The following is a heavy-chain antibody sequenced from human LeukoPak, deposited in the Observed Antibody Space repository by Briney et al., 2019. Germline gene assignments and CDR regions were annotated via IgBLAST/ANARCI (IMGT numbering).Heavy chain of an antibody. J-gene: IGHJ4*02. Sequence: ASVKVSCKASGYNFANYGITWVRQAPGQGLEWMGWINPNTGGTDYAQKFQDRIAISTYTSISTVYMELSRLKSDDTALYYCARDLATIDGIAWYYFENWGQGTLVTVS. D-gene: IGHD5-12*01. CDR2: INPNTGGT. CDR3: ARDLATIDGIAWYYFEN. CDR1: GYNFANYG. V-gene: IGHV1-2*02.